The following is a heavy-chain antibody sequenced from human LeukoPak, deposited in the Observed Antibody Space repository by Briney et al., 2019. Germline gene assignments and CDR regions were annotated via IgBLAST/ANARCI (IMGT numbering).Heavy chain of an antibody. Sequence: ASVKVSCKVSGYTLTELSMHWVRQAPGKGLEWMGGFDPEDGETMYAQKFQGRVTMTEDTSTDTAYMELSSLRSEDTAVYYCATALGLLRSWPHLEFDPWGQGTLVTVSS. CDR2: FDPEDGET. CDR1: GYTLTELS. V-gene: IGHV1-24*01. CDR3: ATALGLLRSWPHLEFDP. J-gene: IGHJ5*02. D-gene: IGHD3-10*01.